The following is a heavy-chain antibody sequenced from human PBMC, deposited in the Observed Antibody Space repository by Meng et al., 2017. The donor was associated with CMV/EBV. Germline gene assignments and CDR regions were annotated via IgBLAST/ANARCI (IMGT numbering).Heavy chain of an antibody. Sequence: ASVKVSCKASGYTFTGYYMHWVRQAPGQGLEWMGWINPNSGGTNYAQRFQGRVAVTRDTSITTAYLELSRLRSDDTAVYYCARAPYNWNDVISNWFDPWGQGTLVTVSS. CDR2: INPNSGGT. CDR3: ARAPYNWNDVISNWFDP. D-gene: IGHD1-1*01. V-gene: IGHV1-2*02. J-gene: IGHJ5*02. CDR1: GYTFTGYY.